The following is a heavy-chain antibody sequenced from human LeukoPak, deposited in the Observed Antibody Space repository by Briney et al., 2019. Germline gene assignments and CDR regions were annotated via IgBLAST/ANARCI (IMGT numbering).Heavy chain of an antibody. CDR1: GYTFTSYY. V-gene: IGHV1-46*01. J-gene: IGHJ4*02. CDR2: INPSGGST. D-gene: IGHD2-2*01. Sequence: ASVKVSCKASGYTFTSYYMHWVRQAPGQGLEWMGIINPSGGSTSYAQKFQGRVTMTRDTSTSTVYMELSSLRSEDTAVYYCARDLLYCGSTSCYARNFDYWGQGTLVTVSS. CDR3: ARDLLYCGSTSCYARNFDY.